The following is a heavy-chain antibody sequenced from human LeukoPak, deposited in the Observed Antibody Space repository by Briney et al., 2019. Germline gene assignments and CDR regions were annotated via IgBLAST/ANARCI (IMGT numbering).Heavy chain of an antibody. J-gene: IGHJ4*02. CDR3: ARGGDYRFDY. CDR1: GGSISSGSW. D-gene: IGHD4-17*01. Sequence: SEILSLTCAVSGGSISSGSWWGWIRQPPGKGLEWIGEIHHSGSTNYNPSLKSRVTLSVDKSKNQLSLRLTSVTAADTAVYYCARGGDYRFDYWGQGTLVTVSS. CDR2: IHHSGST. V-gene: IGHV4-4*02.